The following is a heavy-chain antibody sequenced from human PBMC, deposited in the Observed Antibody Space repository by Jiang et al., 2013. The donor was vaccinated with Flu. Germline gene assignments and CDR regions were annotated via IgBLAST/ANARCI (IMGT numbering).Heavy chain of an antibody. J-gene: IGHJ6*02. D-gene: IGHD6-6*01. CDR3: ARGTCLTGFCHVRYSYGMDV. Sequence: SGAEVKKPGASVKVSCQTSRYTFTGYYFQWVRQAPGQGLEWMGWVNPNGGTDYAPKFQGWVTMTRDTSVSTAYMELSGLKSDDTAVYYCARGTCLTGFCHVRYSYGMDVWGQGTTVTVS. CDR2: VNPNGGT. V-gene: IGHV1-2*04. CDR1: RYTFTGYY.